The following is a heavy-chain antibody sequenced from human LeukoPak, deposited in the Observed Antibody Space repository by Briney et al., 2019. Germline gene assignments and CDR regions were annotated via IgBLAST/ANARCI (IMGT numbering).Heavy chain of an antibody. CDR3: AKNSMIVVVSESLDY. J-gene: IGHJ4*02. D-gene: IGHD3-22*01. CDR2: IYSGGST. Sequence: AGGSLRLSCAASGFTVSSNYMSWVRQAPGKGLEWVSVIYSGGSTYYADSVKGRFTISRDNSKNTLYLQMNSLRAEDTAVYYCAKNSMIVVVSESLDYWGQGTLVTVSS. V-gene: IGHV3-53*01. CDR1: GFTVSSNY.